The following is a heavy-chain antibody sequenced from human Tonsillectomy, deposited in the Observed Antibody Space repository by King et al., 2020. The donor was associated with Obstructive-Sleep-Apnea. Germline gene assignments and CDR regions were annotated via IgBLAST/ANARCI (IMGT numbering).Heavy chain of an antibody. Sequence: VQLQESGPGLVKPSETLSLTCTVSGGSISSYYWSWIRQPPGKGLEWIGYIYYSGSTNYNPSLKSRVTISVDTSKNQFSLRLSSVTAADTAVYYCATDVPDYYDSSGYLPLAFDIWGQGTMVTVSS. CDR3: ATDVPDYYDSSGYLPLAFDI. CDR2: IYYSGST. J-gene: IGHJ3*02. CDR1: GGSISSYY. V-gene: IGHV4-59*01. D-gene: IGHD3-22*01.